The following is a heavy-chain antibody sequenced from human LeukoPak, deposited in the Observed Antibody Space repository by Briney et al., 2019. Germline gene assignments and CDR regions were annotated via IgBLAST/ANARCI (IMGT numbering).Heavy chain of an antibody. Sequence: GESLKISCKGSGYSFTSYWIGWVRQMPGKGLEWMGIIYPGDSDTRYSPSFQGQVTISADKSIGTAYLQWSSLKASDTAMYYCARQVITDLGWFDPWGQGTLVTVSS. CDR3: ARQVITDLGWFDP. J-gene: IGHJ5*02. D-gene: IGHD3-16*01. V-gene: IGHV5-51*01. CDR1: GYSFTSYW. CDR2: IYPGDSDT.